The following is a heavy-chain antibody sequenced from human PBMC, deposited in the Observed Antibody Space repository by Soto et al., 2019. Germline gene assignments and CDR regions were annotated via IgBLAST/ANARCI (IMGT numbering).Heavy chain of an antibody. Sequence: GGSLRLSCAASGFIFSSYAMNWVRQTPGKGLEWVSGISGSGVSTYYADSVKGRFSISRDNSKNTLYLQMNSLRAEDTAIYYCVKVRGGFYTYYFDYWRQGTLVTVSS. CDR2: ISGSGVST. V-gene: IGHV3-23*01. CDR1: GFIFSSYA. CDR3: VKVRGGFYTYYFDY. J-gene: IGHJ4*02. D-gene: IGHD3-10*01.